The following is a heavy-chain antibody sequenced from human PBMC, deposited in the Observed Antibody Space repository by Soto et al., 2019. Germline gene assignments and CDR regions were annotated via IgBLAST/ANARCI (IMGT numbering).Heavy chain of an antibody. V-gene: IGHV1-2*02. CDR2: IGPESGDT. Sequence: QVQLVQSGAEVKKPGASVKVSCKASGYTFTGHYIHWVRQAPEQGPEWMGEIGPESGDTMYAQKFQGRVTMTRDMSITTVYMELNNLSPDDTAVYYCGRGRSGQIVVFYWGQGTPVTVSS. D-gene: IGHD5-12*01. J-gene: IGHJ4*02. CDR1: GYTFTGHY. CDR3: GRGRSGQIVVFY.